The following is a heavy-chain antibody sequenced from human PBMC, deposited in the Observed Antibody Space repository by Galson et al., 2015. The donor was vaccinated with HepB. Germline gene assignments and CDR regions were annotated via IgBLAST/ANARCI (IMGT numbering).Heavy chain of an antibody. J-gene: IGHJ6*02. Sequence: QSGAEVKKPGESLRISCKGSGYSFTSYWISWVRQMPGKGLEWMGRIDPSDSYTNYSPSFQGHVTISADKSISTAYLQWSSLKASDTAMYYCASSGVIVGATTVYYYYYGMDVWGQGTTVTVSS. D-gene: IGHD1-26*01. V-gene: IGHV5-10-1*01. CDR3: ASSGVIVGATTVYYYYYGMDV. CDR1: GYSFTSYW. CDR2: IDPSDSYT.